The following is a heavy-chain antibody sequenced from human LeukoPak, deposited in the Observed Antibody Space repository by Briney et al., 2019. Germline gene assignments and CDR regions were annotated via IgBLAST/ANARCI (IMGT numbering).Heavy chain of an antibody. D-gene: IGHD3-22*01. V-gene: IGHV3-21*01. CDR1: GFTFSSYS. Sequence: PGGSLRLSCAASGFTFSSYSMNWVRQAPGEGLEWVSSISSSSSYIYYADSVKGRFTISRDNAKNSLYLQMNSLRAEDTAVSYCARDGVTMIVVVPLDYWGQGTLVTVSS. J-gene: IGHJ4*02. CDR3: ARDGVTMIVVVPLDY. CDR2: ISSSSSYI.